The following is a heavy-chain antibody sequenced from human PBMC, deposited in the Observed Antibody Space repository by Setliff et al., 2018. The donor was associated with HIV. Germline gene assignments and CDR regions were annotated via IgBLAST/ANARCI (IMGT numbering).Heavy chain of an antibody. CDR3: ASSSGWYGAAQFGP. CDR2: IYTSGST. D-gene: IGHD6-19*01. J-gene: IGHJ5*02. Sequence: PSETLSLTCTVSGGSISSYYWSRIRQPPGKGLEWIGYIYTSGSTNYNPSLKSRVTISLDTSKNQFSLKLSSLTAADTAVYYCASSSGWYGAAQFGPWGQGTQVTVSS. CDR1: GGSISSYY. V-gene: IGHV4-4*09.